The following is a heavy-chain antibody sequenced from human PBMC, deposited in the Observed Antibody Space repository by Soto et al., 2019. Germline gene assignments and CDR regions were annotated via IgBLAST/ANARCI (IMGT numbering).Heavy chain of an antibody. V-gene: IGHV3-23*01. CDR2: IGSSAASA. Sequence: EVHLLESGGSFAQPGGSLRLSCAASGFTFSTYAMSWVRQAPGKGLEWVSNIGSSAASANYIDSVKGRFTISRDNSKNTLYLQMNRLRAEDTAVYYCAKYQYSGGWHSAYWGQGTLVTVSS. CDR1: GFTFSTYA. CDR3: AKYQYSGGWHSAY. J-gene: IGHJ4*02. D-gene: IGHD6-19*01.